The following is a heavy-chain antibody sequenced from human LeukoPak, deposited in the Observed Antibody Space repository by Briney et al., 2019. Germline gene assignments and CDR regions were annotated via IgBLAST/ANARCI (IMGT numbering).Heavy chain of an antibody. J-gene: IGHJ4*02. D-gene: IGHD3-10*01. V-gene: IGHV5-51*01. CDR2: IYPGDSDT. CDR3: ARLDVSGARTSEHPNENFDY. CDR1: GYSFTSYW. Sequence: GESLKISCKGSGYSFTSYWIGWVRQMPGKGLEWMGIIYPGDSDTRYSPSFQGQVTISADKSISTAYLQWSSLKASGTAMYYCARLDVSGARTSEHPNENFDYWGQGTLVTVSS.